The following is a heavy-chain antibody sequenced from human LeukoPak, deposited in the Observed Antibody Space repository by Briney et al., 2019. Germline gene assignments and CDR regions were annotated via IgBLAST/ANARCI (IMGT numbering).Heavy chain of an antibody. J-gene: IGHJ4*02. V-gene: IGHV3-30*04. D-gene: IGHD3-16*02. CDR3: PVSPTGYVWGSYRYRGFDY. CDR1: GFTFSSYA. CDR2: ISYDGSNK. Sequence: PGGSLRLSCAASGFTFSSYAMHWVRQAPGKGLEWVAVISYDGSNKYYADSAKGRFTISRDNSKNTLYLQMNSLRAEDTAVYYCPVSPTGYVWGSYRYRGFDYWGQGTLVTVSS.